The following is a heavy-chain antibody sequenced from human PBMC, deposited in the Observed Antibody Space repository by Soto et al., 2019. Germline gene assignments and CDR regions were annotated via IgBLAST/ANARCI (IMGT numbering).Heavy chain of an antibody. D-gene: IGHD5-18*01. CDR3: XKQADFIGYNYGSCFDF. CDR2: ITGSGVST. Sequence: PGGSLRLSCAASGFTFSSYNLNWVRQAPGQGLEWVSTITGSGVSTYYADSVKGRFTISRDNSKDRLYLQMNSLRADDTAVYYCXKQADFIGYNYGSCFDFWGHGTLVTVSS. J-gene: IGHJ4*01. CDR1: GFTFSSYN. V-gene: IGHV3-23*01.